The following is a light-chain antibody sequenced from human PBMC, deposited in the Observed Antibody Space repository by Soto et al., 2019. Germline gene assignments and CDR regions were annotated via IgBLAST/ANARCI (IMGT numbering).Light chain of an antibody. CDR2: DVS. Sequence: QSVLTQPRSVSGSPGQSVTMSCTGTSSDVGGYSYVSWYQQHPGKAPKLMIYDVSKRPSGVPDRFSGSKSGNTASLTISGLQAEDEADYYCCSYAGSYYVFGTGTKVTVL. CDR3: CSYAGSYYV. J-gene: IGLJ1*01. CDR1: SSDVGGYSY. V-gene: IGLV2-11*01.